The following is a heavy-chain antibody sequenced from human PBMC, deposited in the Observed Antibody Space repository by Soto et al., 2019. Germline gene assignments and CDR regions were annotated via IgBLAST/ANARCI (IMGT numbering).Heavy chain of an antibody. CDR2: IGDSGGRT. CDR1: GFTFSTYA. J-gene: IGHJ2*01. V-gene: IGHV3-23*01. D-gene: IGHD1-26*01. CDR3: ARDSYSMSQPHWYFDL. Sequence: EVQLLESGGGLVQPGGSLRLSCVASGFTFSTYAMTWVRQPPGKGLEWVSSIGDSGGRTFFADSVKDRFTISRDNSKNTLYLEGNSLRAEDTAVYYCARDSYSMSQPHWYFDLWGRGTLVNVSS.